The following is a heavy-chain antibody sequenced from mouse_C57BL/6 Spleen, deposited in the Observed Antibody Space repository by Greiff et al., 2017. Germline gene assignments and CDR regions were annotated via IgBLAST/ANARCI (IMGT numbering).Heavy chain of an antibody. CDR3: ARRFITTVVATGPFAY. Sequence: VQLQQSGAELMKPGASVKLSCKATGYTFTGYWIEWVKQRPGHGLEWIGEILPGSGSTNYNEKFKGKATFTADTSSNTAYMQLSSLTTEDSAIYYCARRFITTVVATGPFAYWGQGTLVTVSA. CDR2: ILPGSGST. J-gene: IGHJ3*01. V-gene: IGHV1-9*01. D-gene: IGHD1-1*01. CDR1: GYTFTGYW.